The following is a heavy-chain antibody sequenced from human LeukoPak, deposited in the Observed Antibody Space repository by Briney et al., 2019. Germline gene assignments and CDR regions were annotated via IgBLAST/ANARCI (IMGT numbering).Heavy chain of an antibody. Sequence: GRSLRLSCAASGFMFTGYGMHWVRQAPGKGLEWVAFIWYDASNKYYADSVKGRFTISRGNSKNTLYLQMNGLRAEDTSVYYCARRISGWFDPWGQGTLVTVSS. D-gene: IGHD3-3*02. J-gene: IGHJ5*02. V-gene: IGHV3-33*01. CDR1: GFMFTGYG. CDR2: IWYDASNK. CDR3: ARRISGWFDP.